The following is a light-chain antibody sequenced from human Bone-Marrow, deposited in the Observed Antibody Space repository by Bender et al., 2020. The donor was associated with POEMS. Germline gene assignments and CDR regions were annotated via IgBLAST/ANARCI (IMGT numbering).Light chain of an antibody. CDR3: AAWDDSLSGAV. CDR2: EVT. CDR1: SSDVGSYNL. J-gene: IGLJ7*01. Sequence: QSALTQPASVSGSPGQSITISCTGTSSDVGSYNLVSWYQQYPGKAPKLMIYEVTKRPSGVSNRFSGSKSANTASLTISGLQAADEADYYCAAWDDSLSGAVFGGGTQLTVL. V-gene: IGLV2-23*02.